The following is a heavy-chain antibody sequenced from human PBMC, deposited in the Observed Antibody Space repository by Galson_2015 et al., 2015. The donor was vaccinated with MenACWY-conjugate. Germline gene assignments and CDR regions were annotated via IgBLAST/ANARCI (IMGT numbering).Heavy chain of an antibody. CDR1: GFTFRQYA. J-gene: IGHJ6*03. Sequence: SLRLSCAVSGFTFRQYAMSWVRQAPGTGLEWVAIISDSGAATHYIDSVKGRFTISRDNSKNTLYLRMSRLRAEDTALYYCAKDVYMDVWGKGTTVAVSS. CDR2: ISDSGAAT. CDR3: AKDVYMDV. V-gene: IGHV3-23*01.